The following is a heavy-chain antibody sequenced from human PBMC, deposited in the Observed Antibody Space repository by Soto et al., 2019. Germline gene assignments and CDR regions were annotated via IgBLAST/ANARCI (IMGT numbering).Heavy chain of an antibody. CDR1: GFSLTTSGVG. CDR2: IYWDDDK. J-gene: IGHJ4*02. D-gene: IGHD3-3*01. V-gene: IGHV2-5*02. Sequence: QITLNESGPTVVRPTETLTLTCRFSGFSLTTSGVGVGWIRQSPGKAPEWLALIYWDDDKSYSASLKSRLTITTDTSNNQVVLTVSDLDPTDTATYYCAHRVLRTVFGLVTTTAIYFDFWGQGTPVAVAS. CDR3: AHRVLRTVFGLVTTTAIYFDF.